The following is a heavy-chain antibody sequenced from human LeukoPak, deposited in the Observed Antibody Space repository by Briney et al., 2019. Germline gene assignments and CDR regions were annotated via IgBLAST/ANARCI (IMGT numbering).Heavy chain of an antibody. CDR1: GGSISSGGYY. Sequence: SETLSLTCTVSGGSISSGGYYWSWIRQHPGKGLEWIGYIYYSGSTYYNPSLKSRVTISVDTSKNQFSLKLSSATAADTAVYYCARDDGDYAFDYWGQGTLVTVSS. V-gene: IGHV4-31*03. CDR2: IYYSGST. CDR3: ARDDGDYAFDY. J-gene: IGHJ4*02. D-gene: IGHD4-17*01.